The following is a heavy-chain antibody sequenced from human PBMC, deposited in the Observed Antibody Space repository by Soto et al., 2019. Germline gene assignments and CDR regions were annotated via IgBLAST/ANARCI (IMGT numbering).Heavy chain of an antibody. CDR2: IYYSGST. J-gene: IGHJ3*01. Sequence: QVQLQESGPGLVKPSQTLSLTCTVSGGSISSGDYYWSWIRQPPGKGLEWIGYIYYSGSTYYNPSLKSRVTISVDTSKDQFTLKLSSVTAADTAVYYCARVPLSIVVVSAQIDAYDLWGQGTMVTDSS. CDR3: ARVPLSIVVVSAQIDAYDL. V-gene: IGHV4-30-4*01. D-gene: IGHD3-22*01. CDR1: GGSISSGDYY.